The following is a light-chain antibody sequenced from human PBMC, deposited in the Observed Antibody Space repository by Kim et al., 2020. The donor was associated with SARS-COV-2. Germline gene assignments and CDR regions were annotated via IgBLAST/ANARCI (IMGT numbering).Light chain of an antibody. V-gene: IGKV3-20*01. CDR3: QQYDTSPYP. J-gene: IGKJ2*01. CDR1: SSGH. Sequence: SSGHLAWYQQKPGQAPRLLFYGTSSRATGIPDRFSGSGSGTDFTLTISRLEPEDFAVYYCQQYDTSPYPFGQGTKLEI. CDR2: GTS.